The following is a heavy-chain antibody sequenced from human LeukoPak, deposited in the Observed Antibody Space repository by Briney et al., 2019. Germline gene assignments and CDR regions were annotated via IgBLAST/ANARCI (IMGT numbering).Heavy chain of an antibody. Sequence: PSQTLSLTCTVSGGSISSGGYSWSWIRQHPGKGLEWIGYIYYSGSTYYNPSLKSRVTISVDTSKNQFSLKLSSVTAADTAVYYCARVRGYSYGSFDYWGQGTLVTVSS. D-gene: IGHD5-18*01. J-gene: IGHJ4*02. V-gene: IGHV4-31*03. CDR2: IYYSGST. CDR3: ARVRGYSYGSFDY. CDR1: GGSISSGGYS.